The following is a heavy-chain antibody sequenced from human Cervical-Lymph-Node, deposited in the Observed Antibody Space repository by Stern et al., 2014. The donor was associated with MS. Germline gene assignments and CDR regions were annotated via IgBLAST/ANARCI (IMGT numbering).Heavy chain of an antibody. J-gene: IGHJ4*02. V-gene: IGHV7-4-1*02. Sequence: QVQLVQSGSEQKKPGASVKVSCKASGYSFTTSAMNWVRQAPGQGLEWMGWINTNTGNPLYAQGFTGRFVFSLDTSVNTAYLEIRSLRTDDTAMYFCATQGASGFGVSPTAYWGQGTLVTVSS. CDR2: INTNTGNP. D-gene: IGHD3-10*01. CDR1: GYSFTTSA. CDR3: ATQGASGFGVSPTAY.